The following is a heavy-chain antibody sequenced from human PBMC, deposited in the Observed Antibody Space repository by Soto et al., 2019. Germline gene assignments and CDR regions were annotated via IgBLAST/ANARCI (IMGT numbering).Heavy chain of an antibody. V-gene: IGHV3-48*04. J-gene: IGHJ5*02. CDR2: ISRSSSGK. Sequence: GGSLRLSCAASGFTFSSYWMSWVRQAPGKGLEWVSYISRSSSGKKYADSVKGRFTVSRDNAKNSLYLQMNSLRAEDTAVYYCACHADYCTDGVCPNWFDPWGQGTLVTVSS. CDR1: GFTFSSYW. CDR3: ACHADYCTDGVCPNWFDP. D-gene: IGHD2-8*01.